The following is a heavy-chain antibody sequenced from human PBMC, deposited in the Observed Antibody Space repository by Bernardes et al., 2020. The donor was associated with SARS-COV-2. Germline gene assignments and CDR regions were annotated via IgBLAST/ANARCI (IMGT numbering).Heavy chain of an antibody. CDR2: INTDGITT. V-gene: IGHV3-74*01. CDR3: ARVGAATVTAFDY. D-gene: IGHD4-17*01. CDR1: GFTFSNYW. J-gene: IGHJ4*02. Sequence: GGSLRLSCAASGFTFSNYWMHWVRQAPGKGLVWVSRINTDGITTGYADSVKGRFTISRDNAKNTLYLQMNSLRDEDTAVYYCARVGAATVTAFDYWGQGTLVTVSS.